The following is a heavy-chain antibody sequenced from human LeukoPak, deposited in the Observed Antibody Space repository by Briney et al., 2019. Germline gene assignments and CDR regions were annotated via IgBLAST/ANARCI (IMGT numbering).Heavy chain of an antibody. V-gene: IGHV4-34*01. Sequence: SETLSHTCAVYLGSLSGYYWSWIRPPPGKGLEWIGEIYHMRGTNYNPSLKSRVTIPVETSKTQSSLKLKSVTAEDTAVYYCAGGYCSSTSCYVPYWFDPWGQGTLVTVSS. CDR3: AGGYCSSTSCYVPYWFDP. CDR1: LGSLSGYY. D-gene: IGHD2-2*01. J-gene: IGHJ5*02. CDR2: IYHMRGT.